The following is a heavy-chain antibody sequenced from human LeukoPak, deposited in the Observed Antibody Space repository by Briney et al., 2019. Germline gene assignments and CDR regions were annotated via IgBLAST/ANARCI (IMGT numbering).Heavy chain of an antibody. CDR3: AKDRETTASGTFDY. CDR2: ILEDGRIK. J-gene: IGHJ4*02. V-gene: IGHV3-30*18. CDR1: GFTFDKYG. D-gene: IGHD1-1*01. Sequence: GGSLRLSCAASGFTFDKYGMHYIRQAPGKGLEWVAVILEDGRIKKYADSVKDRFTISRDNTNNTLYLQMNRLRAEDTGIYFCAKDRETTASGTFDYWGLGTLDAVSS.